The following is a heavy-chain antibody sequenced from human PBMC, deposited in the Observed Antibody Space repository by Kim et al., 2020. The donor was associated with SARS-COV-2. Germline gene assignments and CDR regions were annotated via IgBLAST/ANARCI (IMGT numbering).Heavy chain of an antibody. V-gene: IGHV1-46*01. D-gene: IGHD3-10*01. CDR3: ARAYGPGTYYHFDF. Sequence: QKFQGRVSMTEDTSTSTVYMELSSLRSEDTAVYFCARAYGPGTYYHFDFWGQGTLVIVSS. J-gene: IGHJ4*02.